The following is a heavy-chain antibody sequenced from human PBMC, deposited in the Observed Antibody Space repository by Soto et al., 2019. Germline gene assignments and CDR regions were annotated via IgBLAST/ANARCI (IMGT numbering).Heavy chain of an antibody. CDR2: INHSGST. Sequence: LSLAFPVYGGSFRSYYWTWIRQPPETGLEWIGEINHSGSTNYNPSLKSRVTISVDTSKNQFSLKLTYVTAADTAVYYCARDKKSSLFHYWVQGTLVTVSS. CDR3: ARDKKSSLFHY. J-gene: IGHJ4*02. V-gene: IGHV4-34*01. CDR1: GGSFRSYY.